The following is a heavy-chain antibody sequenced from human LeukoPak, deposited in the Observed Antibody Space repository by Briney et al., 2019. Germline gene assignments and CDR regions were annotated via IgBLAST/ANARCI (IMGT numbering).Heavy chain of an antibody. CDR2: INPNSGGT. D-gene: IGHD4-23*01. CDR3: ARGVGNYGRTPEFDP. Sequence: GASVKVSCKASGYTFTCYYMHWVRQAPGQGLEWMGWINPNSGGTNYAQKFQGWVTMTRDTSISTAYMELSRLRSDDTAVYYCARGVGNYGRTPEFDPWGQGTLVTVSS. V-gene: IGHV1-2*04. J-gene: IGHJ5*02. CDR1: GYTFTCYY.